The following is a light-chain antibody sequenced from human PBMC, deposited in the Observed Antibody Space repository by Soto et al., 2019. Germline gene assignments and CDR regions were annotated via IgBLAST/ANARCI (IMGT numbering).Light chain of an antibody. CDR2: DTS. CDR1: QSVSSSY. V-gene: IGKV3D-20*02. CDR3: QQRHNWPIT. J-gene: IGKJ5*01. Sequence: EIVLTQSPGTLSLSPGERATLSCRASQSVSSSYLAWYQQKPGQPPRLLIYDTSNRATGIPARFSGSGSGTDFTLTISSLEPADLGVYYCQQRHNWPITFGQGTRLEIK.